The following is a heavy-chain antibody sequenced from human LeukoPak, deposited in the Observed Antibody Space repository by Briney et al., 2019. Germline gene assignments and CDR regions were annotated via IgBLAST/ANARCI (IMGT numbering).Heavy chain of an antibody. D-gene: IGHD3-9*01. CDR1: GFTFSSYW. Sequence: PGGSLRLSCAASGFTFSSYWMHWVRQAPGKGLVWVSRINSDGSSTSYADSVKGRFTISRDNAKNTLYLQMNSLRAEDTAVYYCARTTFYDILTGALSAFDYWGQGTLVTVSS. J-gene: IGHJ4*02. CDR3: ARTTFYDILTGALSAFDY. V-gene: IGHV3-74*01. CDR2: INSDGSST.